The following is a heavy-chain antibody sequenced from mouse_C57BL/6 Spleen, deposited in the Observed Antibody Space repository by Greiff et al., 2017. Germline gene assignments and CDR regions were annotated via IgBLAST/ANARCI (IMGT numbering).Heavy chain of an antibody. CDR3: ARDDDGYLDY. V-gene: IGHV1-61*01. CDR1: GYTFTSYW. CDR2: IYPSDSET. Sequence: QVQLKQPGAELVRPGSSVKLSCKASGYTFTSYWMDWVKQRPGQGLEWIGNIYPSDSETHYNQKFKDKATLTVDKSSSTAYMQLSSLTSEDSAVYYCARDDDGYLDYWGQGTTLTVSS. D-gene: IGHD2-3*01. J-gene: IGHJ2*01.